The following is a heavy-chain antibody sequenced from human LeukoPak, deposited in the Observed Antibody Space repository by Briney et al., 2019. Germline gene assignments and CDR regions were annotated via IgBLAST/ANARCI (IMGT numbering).Heavy chain of an antibody. J-gene: IGHJ4*02. V-gene: IGHV3-23*01. Sequence: GGSLRLSCAASGFTFSSYAMSWVRQAPGKGLEWVSAISGSGGSTYYADSVKGRFTISRDNSKNTLYLQLSSLRPDDTAVYYCAKGAPSSSSIFDFWGPGTLVTVSS. CDR3: AKGAPSSSSIFDF. CDR1: GFTFSSYA. CDR2: ISGSGGST. D-gene: IGHD6-6*01.